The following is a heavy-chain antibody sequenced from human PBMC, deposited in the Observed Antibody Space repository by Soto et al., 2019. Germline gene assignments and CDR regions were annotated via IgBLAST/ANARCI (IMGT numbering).Heavy chain of an antibody. Sequence: QVQLVESGGGVVQPGRSLTLSCAASGFTFSTYGMHWVRQAPGKGLEWVAVIWHDGRVKYYADSVRGRFTISRDNSKNTVLLQMNSLRAEDTVLYYCARQLYNGSWQAVDLWGQGTLVTVSS. V-gene: IGHV3-33*01. D-gene: IGHD3-10*01. CDR3: ARQLYNGSWQAVDL. J-gene: IGHJ4*02. CDR2: IWHDGRVK. CDR1: GFTFSTYG.